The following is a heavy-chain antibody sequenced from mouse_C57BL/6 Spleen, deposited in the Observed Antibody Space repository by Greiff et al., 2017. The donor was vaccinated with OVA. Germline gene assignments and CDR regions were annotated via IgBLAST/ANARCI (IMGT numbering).Heavy chain of an antibody. CDR3: ARSHRGNYFDY. CDR2: IYPGGGYT. V-gene: IGHV1-63*01. CDR1: GYTFTNYW. Sequence: VQLQQSGAELVRPGTSVKMSCKASGYTFTNYWIGWAKQRPGHGLEWIGDIYPGGGYTNYNEKFKGKATLTADTSSSTAYMQISSLTSEDSASDYCARSHRGNYFDYWGQGTTLTVSS. J-gene: IGHJ2*01.